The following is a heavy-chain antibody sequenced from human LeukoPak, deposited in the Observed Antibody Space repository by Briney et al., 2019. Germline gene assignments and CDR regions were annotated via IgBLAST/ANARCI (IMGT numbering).Heavy chain of an antibody. CDR1: GGSFSGYY. CDR3: ASPATGYYDSSGYAPLDY. J-gene: IGHJ4*02. Sequence: PSETLSLTCAVYGGSFSGYYWSWIRQPPGKGLEWIGEINHSGSTNYNPSLKSRVTISVDTSKNQFSLKLSSVTAADTAVYYCASPATGYYDSSGYAPLDYWGQGTLVTVSS. CDR2: INHSGST. D-gene: IGHD3-22*01. V-gene: IGHV4-34*01.